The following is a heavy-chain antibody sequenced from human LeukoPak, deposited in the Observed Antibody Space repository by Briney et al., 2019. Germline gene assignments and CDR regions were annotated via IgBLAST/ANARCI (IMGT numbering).Heavy chain of an antibody. J-gene: IGHJ4*02. Sequence: GGSLRLSCVASGFTFSSYAMIWVRQAPGKGLEWVSSISSSSSYIYYADSVKGRFTISRDNAKNSLYLQMNSLRAEDTAVYYCAREPAAGTSNPDYWGQGTLVAVSS. V-gene: IGHV3-21*01. CDR2: ISSSSSYI. D-gene: IGHD6-13*01. CDR1: GFTFSSYA. CDR3: AREPAAGTSNPDY.